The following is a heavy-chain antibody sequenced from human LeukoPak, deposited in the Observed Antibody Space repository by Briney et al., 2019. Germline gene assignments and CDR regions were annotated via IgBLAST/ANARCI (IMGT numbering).Heavy chain of an antibody. CDR2: IIPIFGTA. CDR3: ARGRSYYDSSGYPTDY. CDR1: GGTFSSYA. J-gene: IGHJ4*02. D-gene: IGHD3-22*01. Sequence: GASVKVSCKASGGTFSSYAISWVRQAPGQGLEWMRGIIPIFGTANYAQKFQGRVTITTDESTSTAYMELSSLRSEDTAVYYCARGRSYYDSSGYPTDYWGQGTLVTVSS. V-gene: IGHV1-69*05.